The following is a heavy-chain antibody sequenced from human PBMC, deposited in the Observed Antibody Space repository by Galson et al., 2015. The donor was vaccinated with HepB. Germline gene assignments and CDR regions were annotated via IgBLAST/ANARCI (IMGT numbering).Heavy chain of an antibody. Sequence: LSLTCTVSDDSVSSSDYYWGWIRQPPGKGLEWIGSIYYSGSTYYNPSLKSRVTISVDTSKNHFSLKLSSVTATDTAVYYCARHWGTSNTWYYFDYWGQGTLVTVSS. D-gene: IGHD3-16*01. J-gene: IGHJ4*02. CDR2: IYYSGST. V-gene: IGHV4-39*01. CDR1: DDSVSSSDYY. CDR3: ARHWGTSNTWYYFDY.